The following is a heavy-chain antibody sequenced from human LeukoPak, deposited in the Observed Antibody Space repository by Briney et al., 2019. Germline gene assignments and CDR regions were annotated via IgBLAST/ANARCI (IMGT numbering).Heavy chain of an antibody. CDR2: ISSSGSTI. CDR3: AKVWSKYYDSSDTDD. CDR1: GFTFSDYY. V-gene: IGHV3-11*01. D-gene: IGHD3-22*01. Sequence: GGSLRLSCAASGFTFSDYYMSWIRQAPGKGLEWVSYISSSGSTIYYADSVKGRFAISRDNSKNTLYLQMNSLRAEDTAVYYCAKVWSKYYDSSDTDDWGQGTLVTVSS. J-gene: IGHJ4*02.